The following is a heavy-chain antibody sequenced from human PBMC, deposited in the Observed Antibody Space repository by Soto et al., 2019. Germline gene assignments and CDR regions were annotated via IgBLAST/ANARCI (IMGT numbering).Heavy chain of an antibody. J-gene: IGHJ2*01. D-gene: IGHD3-10*02. CDR2: IYYSGST. CDR3: ASFYFFFRAEDGIRDVRSVSAFLLNRSSDL. V-gene: IGHV4-59*01. Sequence: KGMEWIGSIYYSGSTNYNPSLKSRVTISVDTSKNQFSLKRSSVTAADTAVYYCASFYFFFRAEDGIRDVRSVSAFLLNRSSDL.